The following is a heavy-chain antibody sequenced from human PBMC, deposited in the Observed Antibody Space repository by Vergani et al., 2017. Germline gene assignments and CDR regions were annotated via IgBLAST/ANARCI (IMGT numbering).Heavy chain of an antibody. CDR3: ARLEPDTNYYYDSSGYFSGAFDI. Sequence: EVQLVQSGAEVKKPGESLRISCKGSGYSFTSYWISWVRQMPGKGLEWMGIIYPGDSDTRYSPSFQGQVTISADKSISTAYLQWSSLKASDTAMYYCARLEPDTNYYYDSSGYFSGAFDIWGQGTMVTVAS. D-gene: IGHD3-22*01. CDR1: GYSFTSYW. J-gene: IGHJ3*02. V-gene: IGHV5-51*01. CDR2: IYPGDSDT.